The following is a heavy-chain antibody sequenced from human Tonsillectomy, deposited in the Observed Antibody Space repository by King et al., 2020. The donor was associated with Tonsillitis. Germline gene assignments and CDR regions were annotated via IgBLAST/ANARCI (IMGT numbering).Heavy chain of an antibody. CDR1: GYTFTGYY. D-gene: IGHD2-15*01. CDR3: ARAGKAYCSGASSSPVNYCGLDV. Sequence: QLVQSGAEVKKPGASVKVSCKASGYTFTGYYMHWVRQAPGQGLEWMGWINPNSGGTNYAQKFQGRVTMTRDTSISTAYMELSRLRSDDTAVYYCARAGKAYCSGASSSPVNYCGLDVWGQGTTVTVSS. V-gene: IGHV1-2*02. CDR2: INPNSGGT. J-gene: IGHJ6*02.